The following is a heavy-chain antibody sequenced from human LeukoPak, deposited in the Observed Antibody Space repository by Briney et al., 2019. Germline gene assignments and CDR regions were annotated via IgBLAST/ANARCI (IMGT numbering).Heavy chain of an antibody. J-gene: IGHJ3*02. Sequence: PSETLSLTCTVSGGSISNSRYYWGWIRQPPGKGLEWIGSISYSGSTYSNPSLRSRVAMSLDTSKNQFSLRLRSVTSADTAMYYCAREMLKVRGVISYDAFDIWGQGTMVTVSS. CDR2: ISYSGST. CDR1: GGSISNSRYY. CDR3: AREMLKVRGVISYDAFDI. D-gene: IGHD3-10*01. V-gene: IGHV4-39*07.